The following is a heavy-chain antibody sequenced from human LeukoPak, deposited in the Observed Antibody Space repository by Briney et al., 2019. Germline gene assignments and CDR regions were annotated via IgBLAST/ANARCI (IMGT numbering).Heavy chain of an antibody. V-gene: IGHV4-34*01. CDR1: GGSFSGYY. CDR2: INHSGST. J-gene: IGHJ5*02. Sequence: SETLSLTCAVYGGSFSGYYWSWIRQPPGKGLEWIGEINHSGSTNYNPSLKSRVTISVDTSKNQFSLKLSSVTAADTAVYYCASCRGYDSSGYDWFDPWGQGTLVTVSS. CDR3: ASCRGYDSSGYDWFDP. D-gene: IGHD3-22*01.